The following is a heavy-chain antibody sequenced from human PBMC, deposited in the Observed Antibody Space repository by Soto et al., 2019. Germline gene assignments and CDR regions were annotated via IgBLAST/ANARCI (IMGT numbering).Heavy chain of an antibody. D-gene: IGHD3-22*01. J-gene: IGHJ4*02. V-gene: IGHV1-69*13. Sequence: SVKVSCKASGRTFSSYTITWVRQAPGQGLEWMGGITPMFGTPNYAQKFRGRVTITADESSSTAYMELSSLRSEDTAMYFCARDGTLYDSRAYYYLYWGQGXPVTVYS. CDR2: ITPMFGTP. CDR1: GRTFSSYT. CDR3: ARDGTLYDSRAYYYLY.